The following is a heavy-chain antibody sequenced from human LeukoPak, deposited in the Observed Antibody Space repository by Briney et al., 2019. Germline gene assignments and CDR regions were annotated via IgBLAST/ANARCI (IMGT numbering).Heavy chain of an antibody. CDR3: VRGSIVGTRLAFAP. V-gene: IGHV3-7*01. J-gene: IGHJ5*02. CDR1: GFTFSSYW. D-gene: IGHD1-26*01. Sequence: PGGSLRLSCAASGFTFSSYWMSWVRQAPEKGLEWVANIKYDGSDKNYMGSVKGRFSVSRDNARKSLFLQMNSLTTEDTAAYYCVRGSIVGTRLAFAPWGQGTLVTVSS. CDR2: IKYDGSDK.